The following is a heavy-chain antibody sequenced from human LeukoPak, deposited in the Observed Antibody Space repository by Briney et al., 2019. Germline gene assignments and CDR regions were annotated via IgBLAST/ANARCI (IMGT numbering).Heavy chain of an antibody. CDR1: GGTFSSYA. D-gene: IGHD3-3*01. CDR3: AITLTYYDFWSGYSDFDY. J-gene: IGHJ4*02. V-gene: IGHV1-69*05. Sequence: GASVKVSSKASGGTFSSYAISWVRQAPGQGLEWMGGIIPIFGTANYAQKFQGRVTITTDESTSTAYMELSSLRSEDTAVYYCAITLTYYDFWSGYSDFDYWGQGTLVTVSS. CDR2: IIPIFGTA.